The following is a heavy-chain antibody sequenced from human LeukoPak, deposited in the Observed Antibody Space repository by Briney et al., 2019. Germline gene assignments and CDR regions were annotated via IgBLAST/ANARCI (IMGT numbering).Heavy chain of an antibody. J-gene: IGHJ4*02. Sequence: GGSLKLSCAASGFTFSVSAMHWVRQASGKGLEWVGRIKSKAHGYATAYAASVKGRFTVSRDDSRNTAYLQMNSLRTEDTAVYYCTRLDIGSFSFDIWGQGTLVTVSS. CDR2: IKSKAHGYAT. CDR1: GFTFSVSA. CDR3: TRLDIGSFSFDI. V-gene: IGHV3-73*01. D-gene: IGHD1-26*01.